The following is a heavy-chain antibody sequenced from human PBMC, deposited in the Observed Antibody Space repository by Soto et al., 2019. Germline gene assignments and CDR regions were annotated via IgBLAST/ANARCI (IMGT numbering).Heavy chain of an antibody. CDR1: GYTFTAYY. CDR3: ARAVRVGGNYYFKY. J-gene: IGHJ4*03. CDR2: INPNSGGR. D-gene: IGHD6-19*01. Sequence: ASVKVSCKTSGYTFTAYYMHWLRQAPGQGLEWLGWINPNSGGRKYAQKFQGWVTMTRDTSITTPHMELSSLRSDDTAIYYCARAVRVGGNYYFKYWGQGTMVTVSS. V-gene: IGHV1-2*04.